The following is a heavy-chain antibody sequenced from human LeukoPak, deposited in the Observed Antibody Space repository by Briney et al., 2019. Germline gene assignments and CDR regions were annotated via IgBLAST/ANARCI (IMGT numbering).Heavy chain of an antibody. V-gene: IGHV4-39*01. CDR1: GGSISSSSYY. J-gene: IGHJ4*02. CDR3: ARLISSSWYD. Sequence: PSETLSLTCTVSGGSISSSSYYWGWIRQPPGKGLEWIGSIYYSGSTYYNPSLKSRVTISVDTSKNQFSLKLSSVTAADTAVYYCARLISSSWYDWGQGTLVTVSS. CDR2: IYYSGST. D-gene: IGHD6-13*01.